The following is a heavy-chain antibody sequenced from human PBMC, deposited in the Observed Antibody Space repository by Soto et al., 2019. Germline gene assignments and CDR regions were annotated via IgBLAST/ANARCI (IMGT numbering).Heavy chain of an antibody. V-gene: IGHV1-69*13. CDR2: IIPIFGTA. D-gene: IGHD3-10*01. CDR3: ARDNFRPAVRGLYYYYGMDV. Sequence: ASVKVSCKACGGTFSSYAISWVRQAPGQGLEWMGGIIPIFGTANYAQKFQGRVTITADESTSTAYMELSSLRSEDTAVYYCARDNFRPAVRGLYYYYGMDVWGQATTFTVSS. CDR1: GGTFSSYA. J-gene: IGHJ6*02.